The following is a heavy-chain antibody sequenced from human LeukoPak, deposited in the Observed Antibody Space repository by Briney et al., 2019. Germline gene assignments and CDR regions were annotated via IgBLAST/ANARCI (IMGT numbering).Heavy chain of an antibody. CDR2: INHSGST. J-gene: IGHJ4*02. CDR1: GGSFSGYY. D-gene: IGHD6-19*01. Sequence: PSETLSLTCAVYGGSFSGYYWNWIRQPPGKGLEWIGEINHSGSTNYNPSLKSRVTISVDTSKNQFSLKLSSVTAADTAVYYCASLTGYSSGWYEYYFDYWGQGTLVTVSS. V-gene: IGHV4-34*01. CDR3: ASLTGYSSGWYEYYFDY.